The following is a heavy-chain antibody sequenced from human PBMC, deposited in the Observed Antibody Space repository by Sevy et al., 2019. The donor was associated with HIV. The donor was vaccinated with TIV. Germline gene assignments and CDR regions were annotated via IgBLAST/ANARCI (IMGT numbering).Heavy chain of an antibody. Sequence: ASVKVSCKASGYSFTDYYMHWVRQAPGQGLEWMAWINPKNDGTNYAQKFQGRVTMTRDTSTSPAYMELTRLRSDETAVYYCARARRVTTVYYYYGMDVWGQGTTVTASS. V-gene: IGHV1-2*02. CDR1: GYSFTDYY. CDR2: INPKNDGT. D-gene: IGHD5-18*01. CDR3: ARARRVTTVYYYYGMDV. J-gene: IGHJ6*02.